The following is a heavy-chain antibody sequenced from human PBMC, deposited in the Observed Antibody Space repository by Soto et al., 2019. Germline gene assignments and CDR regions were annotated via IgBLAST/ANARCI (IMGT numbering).Heavy chain of an antibody. D-gene: IGHD3-10*01. V-gene: IGHV2-5*01. Sequence: SGPTLVNPTQTLTLTCTFSGFSLSTSGVGVGWIRQPPGKALEWLALIYWNDDKRYSPSLKSRLTITKDTSKNQVVLTMTNMDPVDTATYYCANYGTLLAGYYFDYWGQGTQVTVSS. CDR2: IYWNDDK. J-gene: IGHJ4*02. CDR3: ANYGTLLAGYYFDY. CDR1: GFSLSTSGVG.